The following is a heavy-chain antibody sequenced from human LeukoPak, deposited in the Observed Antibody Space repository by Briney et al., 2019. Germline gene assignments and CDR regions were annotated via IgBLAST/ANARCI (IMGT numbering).Heavy chain of an antibody. CDR2: IYYSGST. D-gene: IGHD7-27*01. CDR3: ARDWGTYFDY. Sequence: SGTLSLTCNVSGGSISSGGSRWSWIRQHPGKGLEWIGYIYYSGSTYYNPSLESRLTMSVDTSKNQFSLHLTSVTAADTAVYYCARDWGTYFDYWGQGTLVTVSS. CDR1: GGSISSGGSR. V-gene: IGHV4-31*03. J-gene: IGHJ4*02.